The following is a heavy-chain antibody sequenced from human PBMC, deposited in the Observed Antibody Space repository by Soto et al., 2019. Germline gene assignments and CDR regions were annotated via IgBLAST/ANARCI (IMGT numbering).Heavy chain of an antibody. CDR3: ARDHRWGYEYGDHGDS. D-gene: IGHD3-16*01. CDR2: INRHGDST. V-gene: IGHV3-20*04. Sequence: GGSLRLSCAASGFGFDEYGMSWVRQGPGKGLEWVSGINRHGDSTGYTDSVKGRFTISRDNAKNSLYLQMNGLRAEDTAFYYCARDHRWGYEYGDHGDSRGQGTLVTVSS. J-gene: IGHJ4*02. CDR1: GFGFDEYG.